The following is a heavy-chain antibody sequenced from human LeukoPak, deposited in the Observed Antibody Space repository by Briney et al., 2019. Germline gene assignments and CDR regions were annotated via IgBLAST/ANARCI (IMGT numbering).Heavy chain of an antibody. J-gene: IGHJ4*02. Sequence: ASVKVSCKASGYTFTSYDINWVRRATGQGLEWMGWMNPNSGNTGYAQKFQGRVTMTRNTSISTAYMELSSLRSEDTAVYYCARGRSVKRILNYWGQGTLVTVSS. CDR3: ARGRSVKRILNY. D-gene: IGHD1-1*01. CDR2: MNPNSGNT. V-gene: IGHV1-8*01. CDR1: GYTFTSYD.